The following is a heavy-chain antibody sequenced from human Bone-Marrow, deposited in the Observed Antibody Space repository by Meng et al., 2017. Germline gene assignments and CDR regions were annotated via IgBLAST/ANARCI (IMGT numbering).Heavy chain of an antibody. CDR3: ARDNLGYCSNTSCYSYFDY. V-gene: IGHV4-39*07. D-gene: IGHD2-2*01. CDR1: GGSISSSSYY. J-gene: IGHJ4*02. Sequence: SETLSLTCTVSGGSISSSSYYWGWIRQPPGKGLEWIGSIYYSGSTYYNPSLKSRVTISVDTSKNQFSLKLSSVTAADTAVYYCARDNLGYCSNTSCYSYFDYWGQGTLVTVSS. CDR2: IYYSGST.